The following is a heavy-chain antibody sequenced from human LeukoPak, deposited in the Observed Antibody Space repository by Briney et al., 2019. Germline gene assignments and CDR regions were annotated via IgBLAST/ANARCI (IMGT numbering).Heavy chain of an antibody. CDR2: ISSSSSYI. CDR3: ARGNYYDSSGYLVPSPFDY. CDR1: GFTFSSYS. D-gene: IGHD3-22*01. J-gene: IGHJ4*02. Sequence: GESLRLSCAASGFTFSSYSMNWVRQAPGKGLEWVSSISSSSSYIYYADSVKGRFTISRDNAKNSLYLQMDSLRAEDTAVYYCARGNYYDSSGYLVPSPFDYWGQGTLVTVSS. V-gene: IGHV3-21*01.